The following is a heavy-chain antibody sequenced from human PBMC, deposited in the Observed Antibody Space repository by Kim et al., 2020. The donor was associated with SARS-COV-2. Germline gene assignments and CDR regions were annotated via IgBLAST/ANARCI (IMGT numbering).Heavy chain of an antibody. Sequence: VKGRFTISRDNAKNSLYLQMNSLRAEDTAVYYCARDRYGSGSYYKSDFDYWGQGTLVTVSS. D-gene: IGHD3-10*01. J-gene: IGHJ4*02. V-gene: IGHV3-21*01. CDR3: ARDRYGSGSYYKSDFDY.